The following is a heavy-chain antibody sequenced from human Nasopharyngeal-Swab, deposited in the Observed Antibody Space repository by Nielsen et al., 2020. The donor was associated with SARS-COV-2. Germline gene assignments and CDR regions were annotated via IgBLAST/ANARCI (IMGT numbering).Heavy chain of an antibody. CDR1: GFSLSTSKVG. Sequence: SGPTLVKSSQTLTLTCTFSGFSLSTSKVGVSWVRQLPGKALEWLALLYWDDDNRYNPSLKSRITITKDTSKNHVVLTMTNMDPVDTATYFCVHSTGWRLDYWGQGTLVTVSS. D-gene: IGHD6-19*01. CDR3: VHSTGWRLDY. J-gene: IGHJ4*02. CDR2: LYWDDDN. V-gene: IGHV2-5*02.